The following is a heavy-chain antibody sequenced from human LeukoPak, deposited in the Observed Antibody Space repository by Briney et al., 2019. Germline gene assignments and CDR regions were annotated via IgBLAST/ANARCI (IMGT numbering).Heavy chain of an antibody. CDR3: AKDLGGEGGSGFPGY. Sequence: PGGCLRLSCAASGLTFSSYAMSWVRQVPGKGLEWVSAISGSSSDTYYADSVKGRFTISRDNSKNTLYLQMNSLRAEDTAVYNCAKDLGGEGGSGFPGYWGQGTLVTVSS. CDR1: GLTFSSYA. CDR2: ISGSSSDT. J-gene: IGHJ4*02. V-gene: IGHV3-23*01. D-gene: IGHD3-10*01.